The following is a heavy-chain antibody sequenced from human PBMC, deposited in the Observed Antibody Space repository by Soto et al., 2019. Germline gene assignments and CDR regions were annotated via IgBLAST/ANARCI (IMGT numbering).Heavy chain of an antibody. CDR1: GYTFSDSA. CDR3: ARLWSEREPNFDY. Sequence: EGQLVESGGGLVQPGGSLKLSCAASGYTFSDSAMHWVRQASGKGLEWIGRIRSKANSYATVYAASVKGSVTISREDSKNAAYLQMNSLKTEDTAGYYCARLWSEREPNFDYSGQGTLDSVSS. V-gene: IGHV3-73*02. J-gene: IGHJ4*02. D-gene: IGHD1-26*01. CDR2: IRSKANSYAT.